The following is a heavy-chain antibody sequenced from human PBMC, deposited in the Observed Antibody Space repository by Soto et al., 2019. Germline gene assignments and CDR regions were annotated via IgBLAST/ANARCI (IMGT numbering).Heavy chain of an antibody. D-gene: IGHD3-10*01. CDR2: INTSGGST. J-gene: IGHJ5*02. V-gene: IGHV1-46*01. CDR3: ENGYYGSGSYSVSTSYNWFDP. Sequence: ASGKLSRKASGYTFTSNYMHRMRQGPGQGLEWMGIINTSGGSTSYAHKYQGKVTMTRDTSKSTNNMELKSQRSKDTARYYYENGYYGSGSYSVSTSYNWFDPWGQGTLVTVSS. CDR1: GYTFTSNY.